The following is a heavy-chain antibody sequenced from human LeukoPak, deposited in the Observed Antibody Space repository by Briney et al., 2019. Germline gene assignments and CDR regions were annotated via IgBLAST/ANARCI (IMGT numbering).Heavy chain of an antibody. Sequence: SGGSLRLSCAASGFTFSGSAMHWVRQASGKGLEWVGRIRSKANSYATAYAASVKGRFTISRDDSKNTAYLQMNSLKTEDTAVYYCARAEYSGYENYYYYYYMDVWGKGTTVTISS. J-gene: IGHJ6*03. CDR3: ARAEYSGYENYYYYYYMDV. V-gene: IGHV3-73*01. CDR1: GFTFSGSA. D-gene: IGHD5-12*01. CDR2: IRSKANSYAT.